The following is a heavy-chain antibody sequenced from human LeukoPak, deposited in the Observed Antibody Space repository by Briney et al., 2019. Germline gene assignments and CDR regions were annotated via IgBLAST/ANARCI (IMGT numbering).Heavy chain of an antibody. V-gene: IGHV4-4*02. CDR1: GGSISSSNW. Sequence: SETLSLTCAVSGGSISSSNWWSWVRQPPGKGLEWIGEIYHSGSTNYNPSLKSRVTISVDKSKNQFSLKLSSVTAADTAVYYCARSVEGYCSGGSCYYYSYYMDVWGKGTTVTVSS. D-gene: IGHD2-15*01. CDR3: ARSVEGYCSGGSCYYYSYYMDV. J-gene: IGHJ6*03. CDR2: IYHSGST.